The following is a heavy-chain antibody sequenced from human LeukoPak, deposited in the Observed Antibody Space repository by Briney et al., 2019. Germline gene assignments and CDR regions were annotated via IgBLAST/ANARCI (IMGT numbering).Heavy chain of an antibody. CDR1: GYTFTNYY. CDR3: ARNIWFGESADAFDI. J-gene: IGHJ3*02. D-gene: IGHD3-10*01. CDR2: INPDSGGT. V-gene: IGHV1-2*02. Sequence: ASVKVSCKASGYTFTNYYMHWVRQAPGQGLEWMGWINPDSGGTKYAQKFQDRVTMTSDKSIRTAYMELSRLTSDDTAVYYCARNIWFGESADAFDIWGQGTMVTVSS.